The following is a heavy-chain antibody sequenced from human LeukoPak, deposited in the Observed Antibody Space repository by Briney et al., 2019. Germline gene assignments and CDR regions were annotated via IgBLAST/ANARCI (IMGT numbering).Heavy chain of an antibody. CDR3: ARDRGYSNFDY. V-gene: IGHV3-7*01. J-gene: IGHJ4*02. CDR2: MNEDGSEK. Sequence: GGSLRLSCAASGFLFSNYWMSWVRQAPGKGREWVANMNEDGSEKNYVDSVKGRFTISRDNAQDSLYLQMNSLRAEDTAVYYCARDRGYSNFDYWGQGTLLTVSS. CDR1: GFLFSNYW. D-gene: IGHD4-11*01.